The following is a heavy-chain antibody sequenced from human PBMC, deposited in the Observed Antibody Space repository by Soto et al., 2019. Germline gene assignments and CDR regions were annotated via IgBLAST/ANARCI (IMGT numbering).Heavy chain of an antibody. Sequence: GGSLRLSCAASGFTFSSYDMHCVRQATGKGLEWVSGISGSGGSTYYADSVGGRFTISRDNSKNTLYLQMNSLRGEDTAVYYCAKDRKSGSGWYWDYWGQGTLVTVSS. CDR2: ISGSGGST. D-gene: IGHD6-19*01. J-gene: IGHJ4*02. V-gene: IGHV3-23*01. CDR3: AKDRKSGSGWYWDY. CDR1: GFTFSSYD.